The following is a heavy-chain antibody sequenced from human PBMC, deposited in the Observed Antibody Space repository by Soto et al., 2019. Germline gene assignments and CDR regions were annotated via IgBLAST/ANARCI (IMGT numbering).Heavy chain of an antibody. Sequence: WASVKVSCKASGFTFTSSAVQWVRQARGQRLEWIGWIVVGSGNTNYAQKFQERVTITRDMSTSTAYMELSSLRSEDTAVYYCAAEDMATIYSEGYWGQGTLVTVSS. CDR1: GFTFTSSA. CDR3: AAEDMATIYSEGY. D-gene: IGHD5-12*01. V-gene: IGHV1-58*01. J-gene: IGHJ4*02. CDR2: IVVGSGNT.